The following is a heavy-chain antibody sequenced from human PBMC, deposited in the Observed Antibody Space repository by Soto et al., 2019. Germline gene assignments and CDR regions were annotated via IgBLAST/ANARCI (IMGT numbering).Heavy chain of an antibody. V-gene: IGHV4-34*01. CDR1: GGSFSGYY. CDR3: ARRDCSSTSCQGKSWFDP. D-gene: IGHD2-2*01. Sequence: SETQSLTCAVYGGSFSGYYWSWIRQPPGKGLEWIGEINHSGSTNYNPSLKSRVTISVDTSKNQFSLKLSSVTAADTAVYYCARRDCSSTSCQGKSWFDPWGQGTLVTVSS. J-gene: IGHJ5*02. CDR2: INHSGST.